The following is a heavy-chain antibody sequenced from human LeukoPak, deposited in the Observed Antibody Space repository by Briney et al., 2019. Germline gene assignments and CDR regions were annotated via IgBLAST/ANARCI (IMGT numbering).Heavy chain of an antibody. D-gene: IGHD6-6*01. V-gene: IGHV1-69*13. J-gene: IGHJ4*02. CDR1: GGTFSSYA. Sequence: GASVKVSCKASGGTFSSYAISWVRQAPGQGLEWMGGIIPIFGTANYEQKFQGRVTITADESTSTAYMELSSLRSEDTAVYYCARVIAARPDGALDYWGQGTLVTVSS. CDR2: IIPIFGTA. CDR3: ARVIAARPDGALDY.